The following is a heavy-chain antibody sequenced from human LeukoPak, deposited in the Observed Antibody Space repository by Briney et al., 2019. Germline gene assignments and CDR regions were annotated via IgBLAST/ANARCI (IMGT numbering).Heavy chain of an antibody. V-gene: IGHV4-4*02. CDR2: IYHSGST. D-gene: IGHD3-10*01. J-gene: IGHJ3*02. Sequence: SETLSLTRAVSGGSISSSNWWSWVRQPPGKGLEWIGEIYHSGSTNYNPSLKSRVTISVDKSKNQFSLKLSSVTAADTAVYYCARDRASVWFGELLLGAFDIWGQGTMVTVSS. CDR1: GGSISSSNW. CDR3: ARDRASVWFGELLLGAFDI.